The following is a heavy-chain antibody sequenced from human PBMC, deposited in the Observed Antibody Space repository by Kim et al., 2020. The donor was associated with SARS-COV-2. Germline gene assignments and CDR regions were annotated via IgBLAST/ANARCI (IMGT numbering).Heavy chain of an antibody. D-gene: IGHD6-13*01. CDR1: GGSISSYY. CDR2: IYYSGST. J-gene: IGHJ6*02. CDR3: ARDIRGSSWVGDYYYGMDV. V-gene: IGHV4-59*01. Sequence: SETLSLTCTVSGGSISSYYWSWIRQPPGKGLEWIGYIYYSGSTNYNPSLKSRVTISVDTSKNQFSLKLSSVTAADTAVYYCARDIRGSSWVGDYYYGMDVWGQGTTVTVSS.